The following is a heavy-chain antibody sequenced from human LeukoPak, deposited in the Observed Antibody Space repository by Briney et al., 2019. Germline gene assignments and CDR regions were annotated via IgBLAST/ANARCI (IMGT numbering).Heavy chain of an antibody. D-gene: IGHD3-16*01. CDR1: GFTFDSYT. V-gene: IGHV3-23*01. CDR3: TKGRGDLGSLRRSFDY. Sequence: GGSLRLSCATSGFTFDSYTMTWVRQASGKGLEWVSGLSDTDDSAYYAESVKGRFTISRDSSKNTLYLQMDSLRAEDTAIYYCTKGRGDLGSLRRSFDYWGQGTLVTVSS. J-gene: IGHJ4*02. CDR2: LSDTDDSA.